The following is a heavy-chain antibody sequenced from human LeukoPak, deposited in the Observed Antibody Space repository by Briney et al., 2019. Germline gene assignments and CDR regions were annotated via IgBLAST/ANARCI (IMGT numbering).Heavy chain of an antibody. CDR2: IGTSSTTT. CDR1: GFTFSYYS. CDR3: ARGSCTGNNRFDP. D-gene: IGHD2-8*02. J-gene: IGHJ5*02. Sequence: GGSLRLSCAASGFTFSYYSMNWVRQAPGRGLEWVSYIGTSSTTTYYADSVKGRFTISRDNSKNTLYLQMNSLGAEDTAVYYCARGSCTGNNRFDPWGQGTLVTVSS. V-gene: IGHV3-48*01.